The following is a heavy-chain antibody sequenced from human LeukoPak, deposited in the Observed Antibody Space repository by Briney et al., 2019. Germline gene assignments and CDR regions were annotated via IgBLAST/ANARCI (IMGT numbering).Heavy chain of an antibody. Sequence: ASVKVSFKASGYTFTDYFMHWVRQAPGQGLEWMGWISPEGDDTHYAQRFQGRVTMTRDTSISTAYMELTSLSPDDTAFYYCAKNYGHNSKYFDFWGQGTLVTVSS. J-gene: IGHJ4*02. CDR3: AKNYGHNSKYFDF. D-gene: IGHD4-17*01. CDR2: ISPEGDDT. V-gene: IGHV1-2*02. CDR1: GYTFTDYF.